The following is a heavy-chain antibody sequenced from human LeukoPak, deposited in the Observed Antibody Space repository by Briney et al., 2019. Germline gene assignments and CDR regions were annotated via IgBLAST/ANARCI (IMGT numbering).Heavy chain of an antibody. CDR3: AREGYCSGGSCYHYYYGMDV. V-gene: IGHV3-30-3*01. Sequence: GGSLRLSCAASGFTFSIYAMHWVRHAPGKGLEWVAVISYDGSNKYYADSVKGRFTISRDHSKNTLYLQMNSLRAEDTAVYYCAREGYCSGGSCYHYYYGMDVWGKGTTVTVSS. D-gene: IGHD2-15*01. CDR1: GFTFSIYA. J-gene: IGHJ6*04. CDR2: ISYDGSNK.